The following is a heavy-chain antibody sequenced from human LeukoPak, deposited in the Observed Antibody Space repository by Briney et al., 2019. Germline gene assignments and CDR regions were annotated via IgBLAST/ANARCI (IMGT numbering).Heavy chain of an antibody. CDR3: ARVYYYDSSGYFDY. CDR2: ISAYNGNT. D-gene: IGHD3-22*01. J-gene: IGHJ4*02. V-gene: IGHV1-18*01. CDR1: GYTFTSYG. Sequence: GASVKVSCKASGYTFTSYGISWVRQAPGQGLEWMGWISAYNGNTNYAQKLQGRVTMTTDTSTSTAYTELRSLRSDDTAVYYCARVYYYDSSGYFDYWGQGTLVTVSS.